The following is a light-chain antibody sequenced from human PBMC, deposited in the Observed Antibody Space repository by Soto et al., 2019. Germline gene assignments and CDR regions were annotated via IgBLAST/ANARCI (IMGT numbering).Light chain of an antibody. CDR1: QSVSSQ. Sequence: EIVLTQSPATLSLSPGERATLSCRASQSVSSQLAWYQQKPGQAPRLLIYGASNRATGIPARFSGSGSGTDSTLTISSLEPEDFAVYYCQQRINWPLYTFGQGTKLEIK. J-gene: IGKJ2*01. V-gene: IGKV3-11*01. CDR2: GAS. CDR3: QQRINWPLYT.